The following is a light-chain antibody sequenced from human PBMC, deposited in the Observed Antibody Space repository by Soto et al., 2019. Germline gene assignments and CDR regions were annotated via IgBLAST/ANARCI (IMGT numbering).Light chain of an antibody. CDR3: QKYNSAPLT. CDR1: EAISIY. CDR2: AAS. J-gene: IGKJ4*01. V-gene: IGKV1-27*01. Sequence: DIQMTQSPSSLSASVGDRVTITCRASEAISIYLAWYQQKPGKVPSFLIYAASTLQSGVPSRFSGSGSGTDFTLTISSLQPEDFATYYCQKYNSAPLTFGGGTKVEIK.